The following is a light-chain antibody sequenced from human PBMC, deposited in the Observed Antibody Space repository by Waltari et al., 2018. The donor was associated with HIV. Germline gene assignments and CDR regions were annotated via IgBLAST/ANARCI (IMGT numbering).Light chain of an antibody. CDR2: YVS. CDR1: SSAVGVYKV. J-gene: IGLJ3*02. CDR3: CSFAGNSTWV. V-gene: IGLV2-23*02. Sequence: QSALTQPVSVSGSPGPSINISCSGTSSAVGVYKVFSWYQQHPGKAPKLIIYYVSERPSGVSNRFSASKSGNTASLTISGLQAEDESDYYCCSFAGNSTWVFGGGTKVTVL.